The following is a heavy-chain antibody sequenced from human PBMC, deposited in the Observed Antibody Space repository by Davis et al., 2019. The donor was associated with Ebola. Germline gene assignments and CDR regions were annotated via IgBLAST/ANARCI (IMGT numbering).Heavy chain of an antibody. D-gene: IGHD1-1*01. CDR3: ATHWVGGWNDPFDY. V-gene: IGHV1-18*01. CDR2: ISAFNGNT. Sequence: AASVKVSCKASGYTFTTYGISWVRQAPGQGLEWMAWISAFNGNTNYAQKFQGRVTMTTDTSTSTAYMELRSLRSDDPAVYYCATHWVGGWNDPFDYWGQGTLVTVSS. J-gene: IGHJ4*02. CDR1: GYTFTTYG.